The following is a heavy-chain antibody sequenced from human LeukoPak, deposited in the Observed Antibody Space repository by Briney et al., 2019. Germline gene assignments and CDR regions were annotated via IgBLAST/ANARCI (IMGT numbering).Heavy chain of an antibody. CDR1: GGSFSGYY. CDR2: INHSGST. D-gene: IGHD2-8*02. CDR3: ARAGGIETRTFDY. J-gene: IGHJ4*02. V-gene: IGHV4-34*01. Sequence: SETLSLTCAVYGGSFSGYYWSWIRQPPGKGLEWIGEINHSGSTNYNPSLKSRVTISVDTSKNQFSLKLSSVTAADTAVYYCARAGGIETRTFDYWGQGNPVTVSS.